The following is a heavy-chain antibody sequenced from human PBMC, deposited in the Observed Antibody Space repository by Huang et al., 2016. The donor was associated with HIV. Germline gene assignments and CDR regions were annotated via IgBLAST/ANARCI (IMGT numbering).Heavy chain of an antibody. J-gene: IGHJ4*02. CDR2: VYQRGST. V-gene: IGHV4-39*01. Sequence: QLQLQESRPGQVKPSETLSLTCTVSGDFISSTNYYWGWIRQSPGKGLEWVGSVYQRGSTNYNTSLKGRVTLAVDTSRNQFSLRLNSVTAADTAVYYCASQHIGAAATWFWGRGTQVAVSS. D-gene: IGHD6-13*01. CDR1: GDFISSTNYY. CDR3: ASQHIGAAATWF.